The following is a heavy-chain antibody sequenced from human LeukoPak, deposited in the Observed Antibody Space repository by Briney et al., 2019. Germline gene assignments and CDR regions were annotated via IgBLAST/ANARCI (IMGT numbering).Heavy chain of an antibody. V-gene: IGHV4-38-2*02. CDR3: ASGSTRYYYYYMDV. CDR1: GYSISHGYY. CDR2: MYHTGTT. Sequence: SETLSLTCSVSGYSISHGYYWGWIRQPPGKGLEWIGSMYHTGTTYYNPSPKSRVTISIDTSKNLFSLNLSSVTAADTAVYYCASGSTRYYYYYMDVWGKGTAVTISS. J-gene: IGHJ6*03.